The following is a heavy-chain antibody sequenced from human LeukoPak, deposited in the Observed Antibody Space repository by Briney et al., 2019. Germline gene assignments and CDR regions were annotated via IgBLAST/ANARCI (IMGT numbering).Heavy chain of an antibody. D-gene: IGHD2-8*01. CDR3: TRRANGRRYNWFDT. Sequence: ASVKVSCKVSGYTLTELSMHWVRQAPGKGLEWMGGFDPEDGETIYAQKFQGRVTMTEDTSTDTAYMELSSLRSDDTAVYYCTRRANGRRYNWFDTWGQGTLVTVSS. CDR1: GYTLTELS. V-gene: IGHV1-24*01. CDR2: FDPEDGET. J-gene: IGHJ5*02.